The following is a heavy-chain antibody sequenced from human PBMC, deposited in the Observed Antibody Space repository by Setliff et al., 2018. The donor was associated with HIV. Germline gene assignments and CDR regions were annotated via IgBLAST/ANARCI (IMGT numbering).Heavy chain of an antibody. CDR3: ARDPGYYGSGSSDYAFEM. CDR2: IYYSGST. D-gene: IGHD3-10*01. V-gene: IGHV4-34*11. J-gene: IGHJ3*02. Sequence: PSETLSLTCAVHGGPLTDHYWSWIRQPPGKGLEWIGSIYYSGSTNYNPSLKSRGTISVDTSKNQFSLKLSSVTAADTAVYYCARDPGYYGSGSSDYAFEMWGQGAMVTVSS. CDR1: GGPLTDHY.